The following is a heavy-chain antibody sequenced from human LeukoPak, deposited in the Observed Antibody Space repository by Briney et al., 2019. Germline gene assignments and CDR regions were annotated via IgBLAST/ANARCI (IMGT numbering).Heavy chain of an antibody. J-gene: IGHJ4*02. CDR2: IYYDGSNE. V-gene: IGHV3-33*01. D-gene: IGHD2-8*01. Sequence: GGSLRLSCAASGFTFSSYGMHGVRQAPGKGLEWVAVIYYDGSNENYADSVKGRFTISRDNAKNTLYLQMNSLRAEDTAMYYCARNGFHRTYFDYWGQGTLVTVSS. CDR3: ARNGFHRTYFDY. CDR1: GFTFSSYG.